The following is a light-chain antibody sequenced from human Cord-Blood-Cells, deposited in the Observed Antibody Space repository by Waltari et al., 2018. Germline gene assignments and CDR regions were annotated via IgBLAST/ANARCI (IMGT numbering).Light chain of an antibody. Sequence: DIQMTQSPSSLSASVGDRVTITCRASQSISSYLNWYQQKPGKAPKLLIYAASSLQSGVPSSFSGSGSGTDFTLTISSLQPEECATYYCQQSYSTPYSFGQGTKLEIK. CDR3: QQSYSTPYS. J-gene: IGKJ2*03. CDR1: QSISSY. V-gene: IGKV1-39*01. CDR2: AAS.